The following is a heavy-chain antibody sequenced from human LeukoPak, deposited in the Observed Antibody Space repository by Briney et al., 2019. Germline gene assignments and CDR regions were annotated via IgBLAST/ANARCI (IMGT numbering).Heavy chain of an antibody. CDR2: ISAYNGNT. V-gene: IGHV1-18*01. J-gene: IGHJ4*02. CDR3: ARSWPIVVVPAASAAGDY. D-gene: IGHD2-2*01. Sequence: ASVKVSCKASGYTFTSYGISWVRQAPGQGLEWMGWISAYNGNTNYAQKLQGRDTMTTDTSTSTAYVELRSLRSDDTAVYYCARSWPIVVVPAASAAGDYWGQGTLVTVSS. CDR1: GYTFTSYG.